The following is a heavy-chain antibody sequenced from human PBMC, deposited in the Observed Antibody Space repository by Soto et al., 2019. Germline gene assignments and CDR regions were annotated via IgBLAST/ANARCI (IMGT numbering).Heavy chain of an antibody. CDR3: ARDGIWFGDDWGSSWFDP. Sequence: GGSLSLSCAASGFTFSSYGMHWVRQAPGKGLEWVAVIWYDGSNKYYADSVKGRFTISRDNSKNTLYLQMNSLRAEDTAVYYCARDGIWFGDDWGSSWFDPWGQGTLVTVSS. CDR2: IWYDGSNK. V-gene: IGHV3-33*01. D-gene: IGHD3-10*01. J-gene: IGHJ5*02. CDR1: GFTFSSYG.